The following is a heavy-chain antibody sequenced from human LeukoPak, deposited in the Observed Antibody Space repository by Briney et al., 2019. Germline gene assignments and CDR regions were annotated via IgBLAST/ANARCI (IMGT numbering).Heavy chain of an antibody. CDR1: GFTFSDYS. CDR3: ARDYKYAFDN. Sequence: GGSLRLSCAASGFTFSDYSMNWVRQAPGKGLEWISYIGIDSGNTNYADSVKCRFTISGDKAKNSLYLQMNSPRVEDTAVYYCARDYKYAFDNWGQGTLVTVSS. CDR2: IGIDSGNT. D-gene: IGHD5-24*01. J-gene: IGHJ4*02. V-gene: IGHV3-48*01.